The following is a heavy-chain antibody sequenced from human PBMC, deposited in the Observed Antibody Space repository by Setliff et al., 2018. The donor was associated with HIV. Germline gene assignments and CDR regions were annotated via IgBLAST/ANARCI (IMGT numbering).Heavy chain of an antibody. CDR2: ISVRNDNS. CDR3: ARDVGYCTATSCQTGFDY. Sequence: ASVKVSCKPSGFTFTGYYLHWVRQAPGQGLEWMGWISVRNDNSNYAQRFRDRVTMTTDIPTSTAYMELRGLRSDDTAVYYCARDVGYCTATSCQTGFDYWGQGTPVTVSS. CDR1: GFTFTGYY. J-gene: IGHJ4*02. D-gene: IGHD2-8*02. V-gene: IGHV1-18*04.